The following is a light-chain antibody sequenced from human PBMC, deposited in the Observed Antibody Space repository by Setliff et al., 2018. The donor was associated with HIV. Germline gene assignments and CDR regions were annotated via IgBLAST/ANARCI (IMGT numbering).Light chain of an antibody. J-gene: IGLJ2*01. CDR2: GVN. CDR1: SSDVGGFDF. V-gene: IGLV2-14*01. CDR3: SSYSYSTTLV. Sequence: QSVLTQPASVSGSPGQSITISCTGTSSDVGGFDFVSWYQQHPGKAPKLIIYGVNKRPSGVSDRFSGSKSANTASLTISGLQAEDEADYFCSSYSYSTTLVFGGGTKGTVL.